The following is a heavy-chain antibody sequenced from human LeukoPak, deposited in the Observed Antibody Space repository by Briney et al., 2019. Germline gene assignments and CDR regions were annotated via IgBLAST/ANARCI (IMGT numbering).Heavy chain of an antibody. CDR1: GGSFSGYY. V-gene: IGHV4-34*01. CDR3: ARSRAFNSGAFDP. J-gene: IGHJ5*02. D-gene: IGHD1-26*01. CDR2: IYYSGST. Sequence: RPSETLSLTCAVYGGSFSGYYWSWIRQHPGKGLEWIGYIYYSGSTYYNPSLKSRVTISVDTSKNQFSLRLNSVTAADTAVYYCARSRAFNSGAFDPWGQGSLVTVSS.